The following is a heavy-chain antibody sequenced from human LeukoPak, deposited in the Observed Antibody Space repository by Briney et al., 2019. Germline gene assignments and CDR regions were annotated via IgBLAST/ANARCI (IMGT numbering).Heavy chain of an antibody. CDR2: INHSGST. J-gene: IGHJ4*02. V-gene: IGHV4-34*01. CDR1: GGSFSGYY. D-gene: IGHD2-21*01. CDR3: ARYAYSYYFDY. Sequence: SETLSLTCAVYGGSFSGYYWSWIRQPPGKGLEWIGEINHSGSTNYNPSLKSRVTISVDTSKNQFSLKLSSVTAADTALYYCARYAYSYYFDYWGQGTLVTVSS.